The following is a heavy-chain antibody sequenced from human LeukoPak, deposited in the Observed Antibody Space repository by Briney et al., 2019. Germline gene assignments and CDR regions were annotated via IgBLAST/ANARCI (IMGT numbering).Heavy chain of an antibody. CDR2: IRYDGDNK. CDR1: GFTFSSYG. Sequence: GGSLRLSCAASGFTFSSYGMHWVRQAPRKGLEWVAFIRYDGDNKNYADSVKGRFTISRDNSKNTLYLQMNSLRVEDTAVYYCAKDGSYYGSSYYHHMDVWGKGTTVTVSS. D-gene: IGHD3-10*01. CDR3: AKDGSYYGSSYYHHMDV. J-gene: IGHJ6*03. V-gene: IGHV3-30*02.